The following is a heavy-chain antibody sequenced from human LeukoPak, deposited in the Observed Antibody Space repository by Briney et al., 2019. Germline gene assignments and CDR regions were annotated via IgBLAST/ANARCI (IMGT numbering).Heavy chain of an antibody. CDR1: GGSISTYY. CDR3: ARAAKDIVVVPAAILGYYYYYMDV. Sequence: SETLSLTCTVSGGSISTYYWTWIRQPPGKGLEWIGYIYYSGSTNYNPSLKSRVTISVDTSKNQFSLKLSSVTAADTAVYYCARAAKDIVVVPAAILGYYYYYMDVWGKGTTVTVSS. D-gene: IGHD2-2*02. V-gene: IGHV4-59*12. J-gene: IGHJ6*03. CDR2: IYYSGST.